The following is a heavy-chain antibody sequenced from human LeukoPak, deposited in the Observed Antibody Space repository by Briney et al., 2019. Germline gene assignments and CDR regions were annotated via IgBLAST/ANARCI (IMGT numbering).Heavy chain of an antibody. V-gene: IGHV4-34*01. J-gene: IGHJ6*03. Sequence: SETLSLTCAVYGGSFSGYYWSWIRQPPGKGLEWIGEINHSGSTNYNPSLKSRVTISVDTSKNQFSLKLSSVTAADTAVYYCASGTGGDMDVWGKGTTVTVSS. CDR2: INHSGST. CDR3: ASGTGGDMDV. CDR1: GGSFSGYY. D-gene: IGHD1-1*01.